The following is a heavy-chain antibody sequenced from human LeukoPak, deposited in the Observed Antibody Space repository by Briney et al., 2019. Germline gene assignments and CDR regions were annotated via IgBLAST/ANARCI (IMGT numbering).Heavy chain of an antibody. CDR2: INHSGST. CDR1: GGSFSGYY. CDR3: ARGQYDILTGYYAWYFDY. V-gene: IGHV4-34*01. D-gene: IGHD3-9*01. J-gene: IGHJ4*02. Sequence: SETLSLTCAVYGGSFSGYYWSWIRQPPGKGLEWIGEINHSGSTNYNPSLKSRVTISVDTSKSQFSLKLSSVTAADTAVYYCARGQYDILTGYYAWYFDYWGQGTLVTVSS.